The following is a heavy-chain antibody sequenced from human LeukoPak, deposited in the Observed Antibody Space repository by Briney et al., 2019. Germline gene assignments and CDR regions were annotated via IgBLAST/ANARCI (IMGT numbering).Heavy chain of an antibody. J-gene: IGHJ6*03. CDR2: IKQDGSEK. Sequence: GGSLRLSCAASGFTFSSYWMSWVRQAPGKGLEWVANIKQDGSEKYYVDSVKGRFTISRDNAKNSLYLQMNSLRAEDTAVYYCARGSAPLWFGELYGGNSVNYYYYYYMDVWGKGTTVTVSS. D-gene: IGHD3-10*01. V-gene: IGHV3-7*01. CDR1: GFTFSSYW. CDR3: ARGSAPLWFGELYGGNSVNYYYYYYMDV.